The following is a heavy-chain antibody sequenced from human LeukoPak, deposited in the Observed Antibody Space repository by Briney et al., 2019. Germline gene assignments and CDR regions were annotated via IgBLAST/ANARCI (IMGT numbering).Heavy chain of an antibody. Sequence: PXETLSLTCTVSGGSLSSGGYYWSWLRQQPGRGLEWIGYIYYSGSTYYNPSLKRRVTISVDTSKNQFSLKLSSVTAADTAVYYCARDSGYGGKGRRYFDYWGQGTLVTVSS. J-gene: IGHJ4*02. CDR2: IYYSGST. CDR1: GGSLSSGGYY. CDR3: ARDSGYGGKGRRYFDY. D-gene: IGHD4-23*01. V-gene: IGHV4-31*03.